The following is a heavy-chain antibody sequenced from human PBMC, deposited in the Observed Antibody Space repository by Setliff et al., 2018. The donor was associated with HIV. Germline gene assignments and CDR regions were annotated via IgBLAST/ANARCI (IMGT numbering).Heavy chain of an antibody. J-gene: IGHJ3*02. CDR1: GGSFSGYY. V-gene: IGHV4-34*01. CDR3: ARGRASGSYFWVVVNTFDI. CDR2: IIHSGST. Sequence: SETLSLTCAVFGGSFSGYYWTWIRQPPGKGLEWIGEIIHSGSTNYNPSLKSRVTISVDTSKNQFSLKLSSVTAADTAVYFCARGRASGSYFWVVVNTFDIWGQGTMFTVSS. D-gene: IGHD1-26*01.